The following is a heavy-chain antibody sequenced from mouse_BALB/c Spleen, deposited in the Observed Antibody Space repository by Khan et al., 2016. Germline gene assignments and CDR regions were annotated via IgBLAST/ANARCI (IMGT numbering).Heavy chain of an antibody. CDR3: AGDSCYFNY. V-gene: IGHV3-6*02. Sequence: EVQLQESGPGLVKPSQSLSLTCSVTGYSITSGYYWNWIRQFPGNKLEWMGYISYDGSNNYNPSLKNRISITRDTSKNQFFLKLNSVTTEDTATTDCAGDSCYFNYWGQGTTLTVSS. CDR1: GYSITSGYY. J-gene: IGHJ2*01. CDR2: ISYDGSN.